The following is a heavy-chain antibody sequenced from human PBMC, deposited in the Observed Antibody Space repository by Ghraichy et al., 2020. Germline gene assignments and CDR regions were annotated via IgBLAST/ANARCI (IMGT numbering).Heavy chain of an antibody. CDR1: GFTFSSYE. CDR2: ISSSGSTI. V-gene: IGHV3-48*03. J-gene: IGHJ6*02. Sequence: GESLNISCAASGFTFSSYEMNWVRQAPGKGLEWVSYISSSGSTIYYADSVKGRFTISRDNAKNSLYLQMNSLRAEDTAVYYCAREGYSYGTKKGSYYYYYGMDVWGQGTTVTVSS. CDR3: AREGYSYGTKKGSYYYYYGMDV. D-gene: IGHD5-18*01.